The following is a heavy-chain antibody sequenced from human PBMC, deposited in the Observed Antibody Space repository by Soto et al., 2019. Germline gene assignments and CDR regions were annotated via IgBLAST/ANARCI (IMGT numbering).Heavy chain of an antibody. D-gene: IGHD3-10*01. CDR2: TYSGGSS. CDR1: GFTVSSNY. Sequence: QLVESGGDLIQPGGSLRLSCAASGFTVSSNYMNWVRQAPGKGLQWVSVTYSGGSSYYVDYVKGRFTISRDSSQNKLYLQRNSRIAEDTAVYYCARGMVRGGMDVWGQGTTVTVSS. V-gene: IGHV3-53*01. J-gene: IGHJ6*02. CDR3: ARGMVRGGMDV.